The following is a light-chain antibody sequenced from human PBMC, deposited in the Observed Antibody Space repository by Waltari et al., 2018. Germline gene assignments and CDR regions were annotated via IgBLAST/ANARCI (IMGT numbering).Light chain of an antibody. Sequence: DIQMTQSPSSLSASVGNRVTLSCRARPGISSWLAWYQQSPGNAPKLLIYKATSLQSGVPSRFSGSGSGTDFTLTISSLQPEDFATYYCQQYNSAPLSFGGGTKVEIK. V-gene: IGKV1-12*01. J-gene: IGKJ4*01. CDR1: PGISSW. CDR2: KAT. CDR3: QQYNSAPLS.